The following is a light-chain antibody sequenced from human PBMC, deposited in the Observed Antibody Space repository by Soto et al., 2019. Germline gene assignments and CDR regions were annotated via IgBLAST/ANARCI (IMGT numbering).Light chain of an antibody. V-gene: IGKV1-39*01. J-gene: IGKJ1*01. CDR2: AVS. CDR3: QQTDSASPL. CDR1: QSIGTN. Sequence: DIQMTQSPSSLSASIGDRVTLTCRASQSIGTNLNWYQQRPGKAPKLLIYAVSSLKSGVSSRFSGSGSGTDFTLTINSLQREDFATYYCQQTDSASPLFGQGTKVEIK.